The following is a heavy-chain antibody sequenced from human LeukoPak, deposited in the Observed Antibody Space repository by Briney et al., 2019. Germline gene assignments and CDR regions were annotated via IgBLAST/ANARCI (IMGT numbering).Heavy chain of an antibody. J-gene: IGHJ2*01. CDR3: AKDWTGTKPFDL. V-gene: IGHV3-23*01. Sequence: GGSLRLSCAASGFTLSSYAMSWVRQAPGKGLEWVSAISDTGNTYHADSVKGRFTISRDSSKNTLFLQMNRLRPEDAAVYYCAKDWTGTKPFDLWGRGTRVTVSS. CDR1: GFTLSSYA. CDR2: ISDTGNT. D-gene: IGHD3/OR15-3a*01.